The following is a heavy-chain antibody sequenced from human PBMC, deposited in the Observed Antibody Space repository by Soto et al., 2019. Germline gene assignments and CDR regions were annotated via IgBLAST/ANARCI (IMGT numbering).Heavy chain of an antibody. V-gene: IGHV1-69*01. CDR2: IIPISETT. D-gene: IGHD2-2*01. CDR1: GGTFSSYA. J-gene: IGHJ6*02. CDR3: ARSQGSSTSLEIYYYYYYGMDV. Sequence: QVQLVQSGAEVKKPGSSVKVSCKASGGTFSSYAISWVRQAPGQGLAWMGGIIPISETTNYAQKFQGRVTITADESKSTAYMELISLKSEDTAVYYCARSQGSSTSLEIYYYYYYGMDVWGQGTTVTVSS.